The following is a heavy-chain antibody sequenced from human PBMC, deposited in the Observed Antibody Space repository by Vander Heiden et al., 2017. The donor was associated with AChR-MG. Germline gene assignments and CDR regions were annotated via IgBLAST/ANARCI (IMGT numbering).Heavy chain of an antibody. V-gene: IGHV3-23*01. CDR2: ISGSATGI. D-gene: IGHD3-9*01. CDR1: GFTFSSYA. CDR3: AKGMYYDILTGYPNHGDFDY. J-gene: IGHJ4*02. Sequence: EVHLLESGGGLVQPGGSLRLSCAASGFTFSSYAMSWVRKAPGKGLGWVSTISGSATGIYYADSVKGRFTISRDNSKNTLYLQMNSLRAEDTAVYYCAKGMYYDILTGYPNHGDFDYWGQGTLVTVSS.